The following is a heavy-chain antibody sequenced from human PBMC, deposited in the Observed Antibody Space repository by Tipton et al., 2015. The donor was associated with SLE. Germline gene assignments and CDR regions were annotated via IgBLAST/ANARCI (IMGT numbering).Heavy chain of an antibody. CDR2: VYDIDST. CDR1: GGSFSGYY. J-gene: IGHJ2*01. Sequence: LRLSCAVYGGSFSGYYWSWIRQPPGKGLEWIGYVYDIDSTNYNPSLKSRVTISVDTSKNHFSLKLSSVTAADTAVYYCARASPGVWCFDLWGRGSLVTVSS. D-gene: IGHD2-8*01. CDR3: ARASPGVWCFDL. V-gene: IGHV4-59*08.